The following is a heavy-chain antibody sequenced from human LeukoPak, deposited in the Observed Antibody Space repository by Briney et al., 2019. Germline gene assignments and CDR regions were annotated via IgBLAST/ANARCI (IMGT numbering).Heavy chain of an antibody. CDR1: GGSISSYY. V-gene: IGHV4-4*07. D-gene: IGHD6-13*01. Sequence: SETLSLTCTDSGGSISSYYWSWSRQPAGQGLEWIGRIYTSGSTNYNPSLKSRVTMSVDTSKNQFSLKLSSVTAADTAVYYCARSYSSSWYTGFDPWGQGTLVTVSS. J-gene: IGHJ5*02. CDR3: ARSYSSSWYTGFDP. CDR2: IYTSGST.